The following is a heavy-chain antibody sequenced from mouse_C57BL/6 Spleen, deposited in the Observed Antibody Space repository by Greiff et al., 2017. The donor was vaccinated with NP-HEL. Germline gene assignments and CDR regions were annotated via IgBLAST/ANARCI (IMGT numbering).Heavy chain of an antibody. CDR3: ARDDGYYAFYWYGDV. D-gene: IGHD2-3*01. J-gene: IGHJ1*03. V-gene: IGHV1-81*01. CDR1: GYTFTSYG. CDR2: IYPRSGNT. Sequence: QVQLQQSGAELARPGASVKLSCKASGYTFTSYGISWVKQRTGQGLEWIGEIYPRSGNTYYNEKFKGKATLTADKSSSTAYMELRSLTSEDSAVYFCARDDGYYAFYWYGDVWGTGTTVTVSS.